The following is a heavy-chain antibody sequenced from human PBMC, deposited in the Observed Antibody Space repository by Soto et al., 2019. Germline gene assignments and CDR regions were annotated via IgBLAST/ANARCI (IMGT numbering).Heavy chain of an antibody. CDR2: IYYSGST. V-gene: IGHV4-39*01. CDR1: GGSISSSSYY. J-gene: IGHJ4*02. Sequence: SETLSPTCTVSGGSISSSSYYWGWIRQPPGRGLEWIGSIYYSGSTYYNPSLKSRVTISVDTSKNQFSLKLSSVTAADTAVYYCARSSDILTGYYKRPEYYFDYWGQGTLVTVSS. CDR3: ARSSDILTGYYKRPEYYFDY. D-gene: IGHD3-9*01.